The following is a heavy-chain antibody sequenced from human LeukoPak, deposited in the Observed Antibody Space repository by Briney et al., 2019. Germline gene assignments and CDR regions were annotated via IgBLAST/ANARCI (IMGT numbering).Heavy chain of an antibody. V-gene: IGHV3-23*01. CDR2: ISGSGGST. CDR1: GFTFSSYA. CDR3: AKDSIYSSSSHFDS. Sequence: LAGGSLRLSCAASGFTFSSYAMSWVRQAPGKGLEWVSAISGSGGSTYYADSVKGRFTISRDNSKNTLYLQMNSLRAEDTAVYYCAKDSIYSSSSHFDSWGQGTLVTVSS. J-gene: IGHJ4*02. D-gene: IGHD6-6*01.